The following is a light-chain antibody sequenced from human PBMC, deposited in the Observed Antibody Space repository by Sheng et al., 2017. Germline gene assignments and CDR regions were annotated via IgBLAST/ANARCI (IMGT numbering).Light chain of an antibody. J-gene: IGKJ4*01. CDR1: ESVNTDY. Sequence: EIVLTQSPGTLSLSPGERATLSCRASESVNTDYLAWYQQKPGQGPRLLIYRTSRRATGIPDRFSGSGSGADFTLTISSLEPDDFAVYYCQQRSNWPLTFGGGTKVEIK. CDR2: RTS. CDR3: QQRSNWPLT. V-gene: IGKV3D-20*02.